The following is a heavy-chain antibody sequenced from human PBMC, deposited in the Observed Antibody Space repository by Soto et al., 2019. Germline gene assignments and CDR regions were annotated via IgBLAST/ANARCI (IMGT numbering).Heavy chain of an antibody. CDR2: IVVGSDNT. CDR1: GFTFTSSA. V-gene: IGHV1-58*01. Sequence: ASVKVSCKASGFTFTSSAVQWVRQARGQRLEWIGWIVVGSDNTNYAQKFQERVTITRDMSTSTAYMELSSLRSEDTAVYYCAADLDCTSTSCYPYNFDSWGQGTLVTVSS. D-gene: IGHD2-2*01. J-gene: IGHJ4*02. CDR3: AADLDCTSTSCYPYNFDS.